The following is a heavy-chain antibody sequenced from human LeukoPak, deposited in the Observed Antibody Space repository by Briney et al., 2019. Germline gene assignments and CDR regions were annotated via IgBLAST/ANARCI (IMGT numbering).Heavy chain of an antibody. V-gene: IGHV3-23*01. Sequence: PGGSLRLSCAASGFTFSSYVMSWGRQAPGKGLEWVSAISGSGGFTYYADSVRGRFTISRDNSKNTLFLQMNSLRAEDTAVYYCAKPREAAAGTGRYFDFWGQGTLVTVSS. CDR2: ISGSGGFT. CDR1: GFTFSSYV. D-gene: IGHD6-13*01. CDR3: AKPREAAAGTGRYFDF. J-gene: IGHJ4*02.